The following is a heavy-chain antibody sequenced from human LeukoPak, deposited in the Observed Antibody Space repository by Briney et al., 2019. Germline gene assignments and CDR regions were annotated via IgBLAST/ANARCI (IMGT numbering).Heavy chain of an antibody. J-gene: IGHJ4*02. V-gene: IGHV3-7*01. D-gene: IGHD5-18*01. CDR3: ASLDTAAIRTGGY. CDR2: IKKSGSET. CDR1: GFPFSPDW. Sequence: GGSLRLSCAASGFPFSPDWMSWVRQAPGKGLEWVAMIKKSGSETHYVDSVKGRFTISRDSARNSLRLQMSSLKADDTAVYYCASLDTAAIRTGGYWGQGTLVTVSS.